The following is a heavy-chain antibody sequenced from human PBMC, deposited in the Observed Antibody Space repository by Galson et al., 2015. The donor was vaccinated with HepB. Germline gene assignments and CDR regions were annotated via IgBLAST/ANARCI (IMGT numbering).Heavy chain of an antibody. V-gene: IGHV4-34*01. CDR3: ARGKGIAAAGTSPSLLDYYYGMDV. D-gene: IGHD6-13*01. Sequence: SETLSLTCAVYGGSFSGYYWSWIRQPPGKGLEWIGEINHSGSTNYNPSLKSRVTISVDTSKNQFSLKLSSVTAADTAVYYCARGKGIAAAGTSPSLLDYYYGMDVWGQGTTVTVSS. CDR1: GGSFSGYY. CDR2: INHSGST. J-gene: IGHJ6*02.